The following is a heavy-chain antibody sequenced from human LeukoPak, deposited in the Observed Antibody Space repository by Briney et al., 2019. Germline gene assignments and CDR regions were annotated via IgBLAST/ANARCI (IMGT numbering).Heavy chain of an antibody. CDR1: GGSISSSSYY. Sequence: PSETLSLTCTVSGGSISSSSYYWGWIRQPSGKGLEWIGSIYYSGSTYYNPSLKSRVTISVDTSKNQFSLKLSSVTAADTAVYYCARTGRVFSPPEGYFDYWGQGTLVTVSS. CDR2: IYYSGST. V-gene: IGHV4-39*01. D-gene: IGHD5-24*01. CDR3: ARTGRVFSPPEGYFDY. J-gene: IGHJ4*02.